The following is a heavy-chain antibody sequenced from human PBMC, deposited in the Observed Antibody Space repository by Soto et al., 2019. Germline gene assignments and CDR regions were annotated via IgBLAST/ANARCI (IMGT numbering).Heavy chain of an antibody. CDR1: GFTFSSYW. J-gene: IGHJ4*02. V-gene: IGHV3-7*04. CDR2: IKQDGSEK. CDR3: AGGTGWLVTD. Sequence: GGSLRLSCAASGFTFSSYWMNWVRQAPGKGLEWVANIKQDGSEKLYVDSVKGRFTISRDNAKNSLYLQMNSLRAEDTAVYYCAGGTGWLVTDWGQGTLVTSPQ. D-gene: IGHD6-19*01.